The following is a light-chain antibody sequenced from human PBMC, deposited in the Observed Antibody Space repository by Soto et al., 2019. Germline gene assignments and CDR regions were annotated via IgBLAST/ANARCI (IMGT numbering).Light chain of an antibody. J-gene: IGKJ4*01. CDR1: QSVSHF. CDR3: QQRSDWPT. Sequence: EIVLTQSPGTLSLSPGESATLSCRASQSVSHFLAWYQQKPGQAPRLLIYDTSSRATGIPGRFSGSGSGTDFTLTIDSLEPEDPAVYYCQQRSDWPTFGGGTKVEI. CDR2: DTS. V-gene: IGKV3-11*01.